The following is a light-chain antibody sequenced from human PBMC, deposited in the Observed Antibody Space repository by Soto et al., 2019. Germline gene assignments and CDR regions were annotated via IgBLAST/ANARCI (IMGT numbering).Light chain of an antibody. J-gene: IGKJ1*01. Sequence: EIVLTQSPGTLSLSPGERATLSCRASQSVSSSYLAWYQQKPGKAPRLLIYGASSRATGIPDSFSGSGSVTDFTLTLSRLEPEDFAVYYCPRYGSSLPWPFGPETKVEI. CDR1: QSVSSSY. V-gene: IGKV3-20*01. CDR3: PRYGSSLPWP. CDR2: GAS.